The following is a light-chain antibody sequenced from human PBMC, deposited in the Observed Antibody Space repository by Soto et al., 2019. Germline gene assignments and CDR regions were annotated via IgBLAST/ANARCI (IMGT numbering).Light chain of an antibody. CDR3: QQSYTTRIT. J-gene: IGKJ5*01. CDR1: QSISNY. CDR2: AAS. V-gene: IGKV1-39*01. Sequence: DIQMTQSPSSLSASVGDRVTITCRASQSISNYLNWYQHKPGKAPKLLIYAASSLQSGVPSRFSGSGSGTDFTLTISSLQPEDFATYYCQQSYTTRITFGQGTRLEIK.